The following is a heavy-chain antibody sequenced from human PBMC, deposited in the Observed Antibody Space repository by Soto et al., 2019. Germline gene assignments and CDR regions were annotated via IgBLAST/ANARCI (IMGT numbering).Heavy chain of an antibody. V-gene: IGHV1-69*02. D-gene: IGHD2-15*01. CDR3: ERNRGRIFDPHFDE. CDR2: IIPILGIA. CDR1: GGTFSSYT. Sequence: SEKVSCKASGGTFSSYTISWVRQAPGQGHEWMGRIIPILGIANYAQKFQGRVTSTADKSTSTAYREVSSLRSEDTAVYYFERNRGRIFDPHFDEWGQGKLVNVSS. J-gene: IGHJ4*02.